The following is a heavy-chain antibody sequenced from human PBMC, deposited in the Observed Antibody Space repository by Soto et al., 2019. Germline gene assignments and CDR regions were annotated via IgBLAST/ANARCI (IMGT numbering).Heavy chain of an antibody. CDR2: SDPSGTST. D-gene: IGHD1-7*01. Sequence: QVQVVESGGASVKAGGSLRLSCVASGFTFDDFYMNWIRQAPGKGLEWVSYSDPSGTSTNYTDSVKGRFIISRENAKESLYLDMNSLRTEDKAVYYCARGGWNYENAFDLWGQGTLVTVSS. V-gene: IGHV3-11*06. J-gene: IGHJ4*02. CDR1: GFTFDDFY. CDR3: ARGGWNYENAFDL.